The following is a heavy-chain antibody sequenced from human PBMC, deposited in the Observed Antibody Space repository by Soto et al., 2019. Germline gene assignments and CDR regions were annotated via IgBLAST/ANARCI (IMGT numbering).Heavy chain of an antibody. CDR1: GGTFSSYA. CDR3: ARAYSGGYGWFDP. V-gene: IGHV1-69*13. Sequence: ASVKVSCKASGGTFSSYAISWVRQAPGQGLEWMGGIIPIFGTANYAQKFQGRVTITADESTSTAYMELSSLRSEDTAVYYCARAYSGGYGWFDPLGQGTLVTVSS. CDR2: IIPIFGTA. J-gene: IGHJ5*02. D-gene: IGHD1-26*01.